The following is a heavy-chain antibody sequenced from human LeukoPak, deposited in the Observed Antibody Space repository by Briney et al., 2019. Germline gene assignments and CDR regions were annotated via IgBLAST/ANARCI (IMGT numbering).Heavy chain of an antibody. CDR3: ARVAFGGVIEPNWFDP. Sequence: GESLKISCKGSGYSFTSYWIGWVRQMPGKGLEWMGIIYPGDSDTRYSPSFQGQATISADKSISTAYLQWSSLKASDTAMYYCARVAFGGVIEPNWFDPWGQGTLVTVSS. CDR1: GYSFTSYW. V-gene: IGHV5-51*01. J-gene: IGHJ5*02. CDR2: IYPGDSDT. D-gene: IGHD3-16*02.